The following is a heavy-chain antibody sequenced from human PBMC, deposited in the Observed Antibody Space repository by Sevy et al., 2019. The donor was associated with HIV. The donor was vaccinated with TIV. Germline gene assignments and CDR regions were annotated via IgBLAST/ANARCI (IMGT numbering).Heavy chain of an antibody. Sequence: GGSLRLSCAASGFNFDEFAIHRVRQAPRKGLEWVSGTSYNRGSIGYADSVKGRFNISRDNAKKSLYLQMNSLRIGDTALYYCAKARGGYRNHYYYPMDVWGQGTTVTVSS. CDR1: GFNFDEFA. J-gene: IGHJ6*02. V-gene: IGHV3-9*01. CDR3: AKARGGYRNHYYYPMDV. CDR2: TSYNRGSI. D-gene: IGHD3-22*01.